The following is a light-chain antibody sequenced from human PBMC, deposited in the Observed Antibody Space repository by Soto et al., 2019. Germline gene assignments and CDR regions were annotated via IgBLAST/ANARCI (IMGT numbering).Light chain of an antibody. CDR1: QSISSSY. V-gene: IGKV3-20*01. Sequence: EIVLTQSPGTLSLFPGERATLSCRASQSISSSYLAWSQPKPGQATRLLIHGASNRATGIPDRFSGAESGTAFTLTIRGLEPKDFALYDDHQDGNAPAWTSGQRTKVLIK. CDR2: GAS. J-gene: IGKJ1*01. CDR3: HQDGNAPAWT.